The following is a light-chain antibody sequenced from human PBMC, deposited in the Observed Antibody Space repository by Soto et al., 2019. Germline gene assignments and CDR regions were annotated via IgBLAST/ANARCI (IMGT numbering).Light chain of an antibody. CDR2: GAS. CDR1: QKITSNF. Sequence: EVVLTQSPGTLSLSPGERATLSCRASQKITSNFLTWYQQRPGQAPRLLIYGASSRATGVPDRFSRSGSVTAFPLTISRLEPEDFAVYYCQHYASSPMYTFGQGTKLEIK. CDR3: QHYASSPMYT. V-gene: IGKV3-20*01. J-gene: IGKJ2*01.